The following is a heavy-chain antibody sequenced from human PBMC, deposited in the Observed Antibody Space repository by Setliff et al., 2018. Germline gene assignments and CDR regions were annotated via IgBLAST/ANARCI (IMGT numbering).Heavy chain of an antibody. D-gene: IGHD2-15*01. V-gene: IGHV4-4*02. J-gene: IGHJ5*02. CDR3: GRGFSRIEGWGNWFDH. Sequence: PSETLSLTCAVSGVSINSLNWWTGVRQAPGKGLEGIGNIYDSGSSNYNASLKSRLIITRDTSKNQISLKLTSVTAADTAVYYCGRGFSRIEGWGNWFDHWGQGILVTVSS. CDR2: IYDSGSS. CDR1: GVSINSLNW.